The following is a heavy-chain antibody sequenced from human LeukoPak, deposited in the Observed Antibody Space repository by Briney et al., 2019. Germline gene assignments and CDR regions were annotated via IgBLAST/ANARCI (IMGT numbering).Heavy chain of an antibody. CDR1: DGSISSNSYY. Sequence: SETLSLTCTVSDGSISSNSYYWGWIRQPPGKGLEWIANIYYSGNTYYNPSLKSRVTISVDTSKNQFSLKLSSVTAADTAVYYCARGGGIQLWLGSLYYFDYWGQGTLVTVSS. J-gene: IGHJ4*02. CDR3: ARGGGIQLWLGSLYYFDY. CDR2: IYYSGNT. V-gene: IGHV4-39*07. D-gene: IGHD5-18*01.